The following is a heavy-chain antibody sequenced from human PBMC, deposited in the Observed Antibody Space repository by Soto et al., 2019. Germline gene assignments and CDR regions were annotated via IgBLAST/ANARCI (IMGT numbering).Heavy chain of an antibody. D-gene: IGHD1-26*01. CDR1: GFTFSSYN. CDR3: ARDKGGVGATPADY. CDR2: VSGSSLTI. V-gene: IGHV3-48*01. Sequence: GGSLRLSCAASGFTFSSYNMNWVRQAPGKGLEWLSYVSGSSLTIYYADSVKGRFTISRDNAKNSLFLQMNSLKGEDTAVFYCARDKGGVGATPADYWGQGTLVTVSS. J-gene: IGHJ4*02.